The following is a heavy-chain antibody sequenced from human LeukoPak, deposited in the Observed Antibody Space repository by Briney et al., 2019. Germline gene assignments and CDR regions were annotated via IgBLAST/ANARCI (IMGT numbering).Heavy chain of an antibody. CDR3: ARGRGTPFDY. J-gene: IGHJ4*02. CDR2: IYDSGST. CDR1: GGSISSGGYA. D-gene: IGHD3-16*01. Sequence: SETLSLTCAVSGGSISSGGYAWSWIRQPPGKGLEWIGYIYDSGSTYYNPSLKSRVTISLDRSKNQFSLKLSSVTAADTAVYYCARGRGTPFDYWGQGTLVTVSS. V-gene: IGHV4-30-2*01.